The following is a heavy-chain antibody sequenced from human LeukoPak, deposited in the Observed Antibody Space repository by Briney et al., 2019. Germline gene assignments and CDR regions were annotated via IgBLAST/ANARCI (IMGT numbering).Heavy chain of an antibody. CDR1: GFTLSTYS. V-gene: IGHV3-21*01. CDR3: ARAYSGTYGLGYYYMDV. D-gene: IGHD1-26*01. J-gene: IGHJ6*03. CDR2: ISSSSSYI. Sequence: GGSLRLSCAASGFTLSTYSMNWVRQAPGKGLEWVSSISSSSSYIYYADSVKGRFTISRDNAKKSLYLQMNSLRAEDTAVYYCARAYSGTYGLGYYYMDVWGKGTTVTVSS.